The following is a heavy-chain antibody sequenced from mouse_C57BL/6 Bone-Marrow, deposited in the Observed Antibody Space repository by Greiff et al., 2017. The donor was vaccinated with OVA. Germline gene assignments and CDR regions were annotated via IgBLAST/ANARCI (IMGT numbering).Heavy chain of an antibody. J-gene: IGHJ2*01. Sequence: EVQRVESGEGLVKPGGSLKLSCAASGFTFSSYAMSWVRQTPDKRLEWVAYISSGGDYIYYADTVKGRFTISRDNARNTLYLQMSSLKSEDTAMYYCTRGPGSSDYWGQGTTLTVSS. V-gene: IGHV5-9-1*02. CDR2: ISSGGDYI. CDR3: TRGPGSSDY. D-gene: IGHD1-1*01. CDR1: GFTFSSYA.